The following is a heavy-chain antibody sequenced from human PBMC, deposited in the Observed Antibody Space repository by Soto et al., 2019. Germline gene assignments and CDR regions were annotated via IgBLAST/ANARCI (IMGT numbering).Heavy chain of an antibody. CDR1: GFSFSSYG. V-gene: IGHV3-30*18. Sequence: GGSLRLSCAASGFSFSSYGMHWVRQAPGKGLEWVAVLSFDGSNKVYADSVKGRFTISRDNSKNTLYLQMNSLRPEDTAVYYCAKVPNSSGYWRAFDNWGQGTMVTVSS. J-gene: IGHJ3*02. D-gene: IGHD3-22*01. CDR2: LSFDGSNK. CDR3: AKVPNSSGYWRAFDN.